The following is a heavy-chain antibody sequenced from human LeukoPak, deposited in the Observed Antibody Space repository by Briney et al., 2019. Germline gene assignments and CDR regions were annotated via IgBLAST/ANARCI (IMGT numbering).Heavy chain of an antibody. J-gene: IGHJ6*02. V-gene: IGHV4-31*03. D-gene: IGHD6-13*01. CDR2: IFYSGST. CDR3: ARGPFYIAAAGTGDYYYYGMDV. CDR1: GGSISSGGYY. Sequence: PSETLSLTCTVSGGSISSGGYYWSWIRQHPGRGLEWIGYIFYSGSTYYNPSLKSRVTISVDTSKNQFSLKPSSVTAADTAVYYCARGPFYIAAAGTGDYYYYGMDVWGQGTTVTVSS.